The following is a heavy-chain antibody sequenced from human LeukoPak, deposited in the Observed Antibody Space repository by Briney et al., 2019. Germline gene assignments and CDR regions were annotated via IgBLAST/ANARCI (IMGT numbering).Heavy chain of an antibody. D-gene: IGHD6-19*01. V-gene: IGHV3-23*01. Sequence: GGSLRLSCAASGFTFNNYWMHWIRQAPGKGLVWVSAISGSGGSTYYADSVKGRFTISRDNSKNTLYLQMNSLRAEDTAVYYCAKGQWLVRGKNDYWGQGTLVTVSS. CDR1: GFTFNNYW. CDR3: AKGQWLVRGKNDY. J-gene: IGHJ4*02. CDR2: ISGSGGST.